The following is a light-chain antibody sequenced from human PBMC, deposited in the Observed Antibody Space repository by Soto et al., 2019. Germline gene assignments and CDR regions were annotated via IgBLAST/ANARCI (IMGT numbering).Light chain of an antibody. J-gene: IGKJ2*01. Sequence: DIQMTQSPSSLSASVGDRVTVTCRASQSISNHLNWYQQKPGKAPKLLIYAASSLQSGVPSRFSGSGSGTEFTHTISSLQPEDFATYYCQQSYSSGMYTFGQGTKLEIK. V-gene: IGKV1-39*01. CDR2: AAS. CDR1: QSISNH. CDR3: QQSYSSGMYT.